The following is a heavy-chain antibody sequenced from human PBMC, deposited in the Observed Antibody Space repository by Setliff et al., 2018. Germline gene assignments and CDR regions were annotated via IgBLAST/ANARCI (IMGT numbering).Heavy chain of an antibody. Sequence: ASVKVSCKTSAYSFSGYYIHWVRQAPGQGLEWMGWINTNNGGTKYAQTFQGRVTMTRDTSITTAYMELSRLTSDDTAVYYCAKTKGFGDGWFDTWGQGTLVTSPQ. V-gene: IGHV1-2*02. CDR1: AYSFSGYY. J-gene: IGHJ5*02. CDR3: AKTKGFGDGWFDT. D-gene: IGHD3-10*01. CDR2: INTNNGGT.